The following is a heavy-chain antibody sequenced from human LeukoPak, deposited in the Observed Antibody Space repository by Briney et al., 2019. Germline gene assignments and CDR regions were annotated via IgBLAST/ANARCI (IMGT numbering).Heavy chain of an antibody. CDR2: IIGDGSGV. V-gene: IGHV3-74*01. CDR1: GFTFSSYW. D-gene: IGHD7-27*01. Sequence: GGSLRLSCAASGFTFSSYWMHWVRQGPGKGLVWVSRIIGDGSGVTYADSVKGRFTISRDNAKNTLYLQMNSLRAEDTAVYYCARDNWGIDSWGQGTLVTVSS. CDR3: ARDNWGIDS. J-gene: IGHJ4*02.